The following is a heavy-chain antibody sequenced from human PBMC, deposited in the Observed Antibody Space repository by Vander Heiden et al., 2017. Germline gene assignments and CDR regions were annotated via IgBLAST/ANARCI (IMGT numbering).Heavy chain of an antibody. CDR1: GYAFTIFG. V-gene: IGHV1-18*01. D-gene: IGHD2-2*01. CDR3: VREYCDTTSCYGADY. CDR2: ISTDNDNT. Sequence: QVQLVQSAVEVKKPGASAKVSCKASGYAFTIFGISWVRQAPGQGLEWMGWISTDNDNTKYAQKFQDRVIMTRDTPTTTVYMELRSRRVDDTAVYYCVREYCDTTSCYGADYWGQGTLVTVTS. J-gene: IGHJ4*02.